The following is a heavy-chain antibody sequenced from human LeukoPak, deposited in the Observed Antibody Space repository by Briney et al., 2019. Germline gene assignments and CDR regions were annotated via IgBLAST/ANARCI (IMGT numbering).Heavy chain of an antibody. V-gene: IGHV4-4*07. CDR1: SSSFNFYY. J-gene: IGHJ4*02. D-gene: IGHD1-26*01. CDR3: AGVQSVFVADQWVEGFLDY. CDR2: IHASGST. Sequence: PSGTLSLTCIVSSSSFNFYYWSWIRQPAGKGLEWIGRIHASGSTSYNPSLKSRLTMSIDTATTQFSLKLTSVTAADTAVYYCAGVQSVFVADQWVEGFLDYWGQGALVTVSS.